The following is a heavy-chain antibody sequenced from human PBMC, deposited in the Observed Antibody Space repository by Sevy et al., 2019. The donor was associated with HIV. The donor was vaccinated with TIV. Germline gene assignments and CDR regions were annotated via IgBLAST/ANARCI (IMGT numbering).Heavy chain of an antibody. CDR3: AKHVGITMIVVPLDAFDI. Sequence: VGSLRLSCAASGFTFSSYAMSWVRQAPGKGLEWVSAISGSGGSTYYADSVKGRFTISRDNSKNTLYLQMNSLRAEDTAVYYCAKHVGITMIVVPLDAFDIWGQGTMVTVSS. V-gene: IGHV3-23*01. D-gene: IGHD3-22*01. J-gene: IGHJ3*02. CDR2: ISGSGGST. CDR1: GFTFSSYA.